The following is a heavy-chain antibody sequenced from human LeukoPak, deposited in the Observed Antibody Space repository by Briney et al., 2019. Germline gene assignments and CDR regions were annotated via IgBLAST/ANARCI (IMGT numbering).Heavy chain of an antibody. Sequence: SVKVSCKASGGTFSSYAISWVRQAPGQGLEWMGRIIPILGIANYAQKFQGRVTITADKSTSTAYMELSSLGSEDTAVYYCARKITLHYYYGMDVWGQGTTVTVSS. CDR3: ARKITLHYYYGMDV. CDR1: GGTFSSYA. V-gene: IGHV1-69*04. D-gene: IGHD3-16*01. CDR2: IIPILGIA. J-gene: IGHJ6*02.